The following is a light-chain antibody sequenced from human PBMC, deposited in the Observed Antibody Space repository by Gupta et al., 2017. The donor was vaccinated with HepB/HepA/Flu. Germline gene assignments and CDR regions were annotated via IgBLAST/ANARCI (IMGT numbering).Light chain of an antibody. CDR3: RQEANGPPT. CDR2: WAS. V-gene: IGKV4-1*01. CDR1: QTLSNGSTNKNN. J-gene: IGKJ5*01. Sequence: DIFITQSPASLALSLGEGATIICRSSQTLSNGSTNKNNLAWYQQKGGQPPKLLIYWASTRESGVPDRFSGSGSVTDFTLTISSLQAEDVAIYYCRQEANGPPTFGQGTRLEMK.